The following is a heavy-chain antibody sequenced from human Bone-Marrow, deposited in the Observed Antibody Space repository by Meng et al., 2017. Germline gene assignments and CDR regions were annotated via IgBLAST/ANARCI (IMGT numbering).Heavy chain of an antibody. CDR2: ISYDGSNK. CDR1: GFTFSSYA. J-gene: IGHJ4*02. CDR3: AKQISIQRHFDY. V-gene: IGHV3-30-3*02. Sequence: QVQLVESGGGVVQPGRSLRLSCAASGFTFSSYAMHWVRQAPGKGLEWVAVISYDGSNKYYADSVKGRFTISRDNSKNTLYLQMNSLRAEDTAVYYCAKQISIQRHFDYWGQGTLVTVSS.